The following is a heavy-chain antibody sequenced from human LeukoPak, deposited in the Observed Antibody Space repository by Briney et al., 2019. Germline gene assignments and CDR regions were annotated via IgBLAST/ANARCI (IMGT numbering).Heavy chain of an antibody. J-gene: IGHJ5*02. CDR3: ARSDSNDFKGFDP. CDR1: GGSISTYS. V-gene: IGHV4-59*01. CDR2: MSYRGST. D-gene: IGHD3/OR15-3a*01. Sequence: PSETLSLTCTVSGGSISTYSWNWIRQPPGRGLEWIGYMSYRGSTNFNPSLRSRVTMSLDTSKKQFSLKLTSVAAEDTAVYYCARSDSNDFKGFDPWGQGTLVTVSS.